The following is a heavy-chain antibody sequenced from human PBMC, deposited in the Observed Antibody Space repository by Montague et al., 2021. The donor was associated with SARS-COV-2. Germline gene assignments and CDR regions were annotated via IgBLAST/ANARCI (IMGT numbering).Heavy chain of an antibody. CDR1: GGSISSYY. CDR2: IYYSGSI. V-gene: IGHV4-59*01. Sequence: SETLSLTCTVSGGSISSYYWSWIRQPPGKGLEWIGYIYYSGSINYNPSLKSRVTISVDTSKNQFSLKLSSVTAADTAVYYCARVGAYGDYPTPPTFDYWGQGTLVTVSS. J-gene: IGHJ4*02. D-gene: IGHD4-17*01. CDR3: ARVGAYGDYPTPPTFDY.